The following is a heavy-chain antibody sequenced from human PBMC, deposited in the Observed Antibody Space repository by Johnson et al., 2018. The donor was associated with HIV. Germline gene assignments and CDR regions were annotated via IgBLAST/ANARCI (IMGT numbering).Heavy chain of an antibody. Sequence: VQLVESGGGLVQPGGSLRFSCAVSGFTFSSYAMSWVRQAPGKGLEWVSAISGSGGSTYYADSVKGPFTISRDNSKNTLYLQMNSLRAKDTAVYYCARDWELGAFDIWGQGTMVTVSS. J-gene: IGHJ3*02. D-gene: IGHD1-7*01. V-gene: IGHV3-23*04. CDR3: ARDWELGAFDI. CDR1: GFTFSSYA. CDR2: ISGSGGST.